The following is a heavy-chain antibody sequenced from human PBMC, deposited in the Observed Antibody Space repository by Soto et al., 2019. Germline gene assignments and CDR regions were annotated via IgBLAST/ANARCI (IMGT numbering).Heavy chain of an antibody. J-gene: IGHJ4*02. CDR2: IIPMFGTA. CDR3: ASGIQLWLRRINNGYSG. V-gene: IGHV1-69*12. D-gene: IGHD5-18*01. CDR1: GGTFSTYA. Sequence: QVQLVQSGAEVKKPESSVKVSCKAPGGTFSTYAISWVRQAPGQGLEWMGGIIPMFGTANYAQRFQDRVTITAHESRNTVYMELSSLRSEDTAVYFCASGIQLWLRRINNGYSGWGQGTLVTVSS.